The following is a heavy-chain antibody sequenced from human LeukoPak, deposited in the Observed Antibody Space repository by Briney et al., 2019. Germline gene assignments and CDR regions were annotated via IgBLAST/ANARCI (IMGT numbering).Heavy chain of an antibody. J-gene: IGHJ5*02. CDR3: ARGPVVVVPAAFDP. D-gene: IGHD2-2*01. V-gene: IGHV4-34*01. CDR2: INHSGST. Sequence: SGTLSLTCAVYGGSFSGYYWSWIRQPPGKGLEWIGEINHSGSTNYNPSLKSRVTISVDTSKNQFSLKLSSVTAADTAVYYCARGPVVVVPAAFDPWGQGTLVTVSS. CDR1: GGSFSGYY.